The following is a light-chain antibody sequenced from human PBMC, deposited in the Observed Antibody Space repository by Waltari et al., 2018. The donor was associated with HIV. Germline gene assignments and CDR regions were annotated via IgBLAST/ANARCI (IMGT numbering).Light chain of an antibody. V-gene: IGLV2-14*01. CDR2: EVS. Sequence: QSALTQPASVSGSPGQSITISCTGTSSDVGGYHHVSWYQQHPGKAPKLMIYEVSNRPSGVSNRFSGSKSGNTASLTISGLQAEDEADYYCSSYTSSSTVVFGGGTKLTVL. CDR3: SSYTSSSTVV. CDR1: SSDVGGYHH. J-gene: IGLJ2*01.